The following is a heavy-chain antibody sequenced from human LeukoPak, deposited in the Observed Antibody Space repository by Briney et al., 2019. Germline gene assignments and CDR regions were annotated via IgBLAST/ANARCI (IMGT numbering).Heavy chain of an antibody. CDR2: LSWDSANI. CDR3: AKSPYYYDSSGSPFDF. Sequence: GGSLRLSCAASGFTFHDYAMHWVRQAPGQGLEWVSGLSWDSANIGYADSVKGRFTISRDNAKNSLYPQMNSLRVEDAALYYCAKSPYYYDSSGSPFDFWGQGTLVTVSS. D-gene: IGHD3-22*01. V-gene: IGHV3-9*01. J-gene: IGHJ4*02. CDR1: GFTFHDYA.